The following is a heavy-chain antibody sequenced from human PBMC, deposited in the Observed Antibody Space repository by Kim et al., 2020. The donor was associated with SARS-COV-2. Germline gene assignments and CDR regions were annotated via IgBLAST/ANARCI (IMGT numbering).Heavy chain of an antibody. CDR3: ARPGWFGESLTPAFDI. V-gene: IGHV4-39*01. CDR1: GGSISSSSYY. D-gene: IGHD3-10*01. CDR2: IYYSGST. Sequence: SETLSLTCTVSGGSISSSSYYWGWIRQPPGKGLEWIGSIYYSGSTYYNPSLKSRVTISVDTSKNQFSLKLSSVTAADTAVYYCARPGWFGESLTPAFDIWGQGTMVTVSS. J-gene: IGHJ3*02.